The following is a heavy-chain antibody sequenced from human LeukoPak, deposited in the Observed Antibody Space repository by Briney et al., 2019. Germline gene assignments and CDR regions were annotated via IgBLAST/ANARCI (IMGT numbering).Heavy chain of an antibody. CDR1: GDSVSSNSAA. J-gene: IGHJ4*02. Sequence: SQTLSLTCAISGDSVSSNSAAWNWIRQSPSRGLERLGRTYYRSKWYNDYAVSVKSRITINPDTSKNQFSLQLNSVTPEDTAVYYCARDPDGYSSGWYYFDYWGQGTLVTVSS. CDR3: ARDPDGYSSGWYYFDY. CDR2: TYYRSKWYN. D-gene: IGHD6-19*01. V-gene: IGHV6-1*01.